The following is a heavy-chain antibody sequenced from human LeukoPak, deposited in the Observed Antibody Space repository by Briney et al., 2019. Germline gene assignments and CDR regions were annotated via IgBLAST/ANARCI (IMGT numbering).Heavy chain of an antibody. V-gene: IGHV3-30*04. J-gene: IGHJ4*02. Sequence: GGSLRLSCAASGFTFSSYAMHWVRQAPGKGLEWVAVISYDGSNKYYADSVKGRFTISRDNSKNTLYLQMNSLRVEDKAVYYCASLWFGELSDFDYWGQGTLVTVSS. D-gene: IGHD3-10*01. CDR2: ISYDGSNK. CDR3: ASLWFGELSDFDY. CDR1: GFTFSSYA.